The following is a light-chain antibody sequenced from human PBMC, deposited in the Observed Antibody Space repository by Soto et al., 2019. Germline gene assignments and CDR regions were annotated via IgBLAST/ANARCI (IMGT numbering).Light chain of an antibody. CDR1: QSVSSN. CDR3: QQYNNWPPA. J-gene: IGKJ2*01. V-gene: IGKV3-15*01. Sequence: EIVMTQSPATLSVSPGERATLSCRASQSVSSNLAWYQQKPGQAPRLHIYGASTRATGIPARFSGSGSGTEFTLTISSLQSVDFAVYYCQQYNNWPPAFGQGTKLEIK. CDR2: GAS.